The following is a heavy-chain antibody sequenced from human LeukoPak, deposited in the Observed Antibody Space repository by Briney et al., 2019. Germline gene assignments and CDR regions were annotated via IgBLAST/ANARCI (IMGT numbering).Heavy chain of an antibody. CDR1: GFTFSSYS. CDR2: ISSSSSYI. V-gene: IGHV3-21*04. Sequence: GGSLRLSCAASGFTFSSYSMNWVRQAPGKGLEWVSSISSSSSYIYYADSVKGRFTISRDNSKDTLYLQMNSLRAEDTAVYYCAKGGYSSGWRNYFDYWGQGTLVTVSS. J-gene: IGHJ4*02. CDR3: AKGGYSSGWRNYFDY. D-gene: IGHD6-19*01.